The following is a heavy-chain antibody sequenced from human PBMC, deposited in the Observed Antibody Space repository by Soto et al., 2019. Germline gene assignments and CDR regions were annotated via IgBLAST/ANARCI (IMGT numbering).Heavy chain of an antibody. CDR2: FGVDYVT. D-gene: IGHD2-8*02. CDR1: GFRFSNYA. Sequence: EVQLLESGGGLRQPGGSLRLSCATSGFRFSNYAMSWVRQAPGKGLEWVSGFGVDYVTHYADSVRGRFTISRDNSKNTLYLQMNSLTAEDTALYYCAKAKGSFDHTGPDQWGQGTLVTVSS. J-gene: IGHJ4*02. V-gene: IGHV3-23*01. CDR3: AKAKGSFDHTGPDQ.